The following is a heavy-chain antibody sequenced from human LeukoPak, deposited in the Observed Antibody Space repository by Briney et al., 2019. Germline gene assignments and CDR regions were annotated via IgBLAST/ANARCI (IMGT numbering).Heavy chain of an antibody. CDR2: ISGGGDNT. D-gene: IGHD3-10*01. J-gene: IGHJ3*02. CDR3: ARLGKGMRAFDI. V-gene: IGHV3-21*01. Sequence: PGGSLRLSCAASGFNFRTYAMTWVRQAPGKGLEWVSAISGGGDNTYYADSVKGRFTISRDNAKNSLYLQMNSLRAEDTAVYYCARLGKGMRAFDIWGQGTMVTVSS. CDR1: GFNFRTYA.